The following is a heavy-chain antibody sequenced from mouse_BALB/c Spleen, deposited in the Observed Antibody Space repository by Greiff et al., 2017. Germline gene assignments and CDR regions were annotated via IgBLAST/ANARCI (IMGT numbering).Heavy chain of an antibody. CDR1: GFTFSNYW. Sequence: EVKVEESGGGLVQPGGSMKLSCVASGFTFSNYWMHWVRQSPEKGLEWVAEIRLKSNNYATHYAESVKGRFTISRDDSKSSVYLQMNNLRAEDTGIYDCARPRGASYYYAMDYWGQGTSVTVSS. CDR3: ARPRGASYYYAMDY. CDR2: IRLKSNNYAT. D-gene: IGHD6-1*01. J-gene: IGHJ4*01. V-gene: IGHV6-6*02.